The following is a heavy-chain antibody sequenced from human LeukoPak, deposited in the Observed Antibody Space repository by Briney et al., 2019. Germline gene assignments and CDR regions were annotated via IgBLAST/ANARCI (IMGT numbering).Heavy chain of an antibody. D-gene: IGHD6-13*01. CDR1: GYSFTSYW. Sequence: KDGESLKISCKGSGYSFTSYWIGWVRQMPGKGLEWMGIIYPGDSDTRYSPSFQGQVTISSDKTISTAYLQWSSLKASDTAMYYCARHRGSNWYYPFDYWGQGTLVTASS. J-gene: IGHJ4*02. CDR3: ARHRGSNWYYPFDY. V-gene: IGHV5-51*01. CDR2: IYPGDSDT.